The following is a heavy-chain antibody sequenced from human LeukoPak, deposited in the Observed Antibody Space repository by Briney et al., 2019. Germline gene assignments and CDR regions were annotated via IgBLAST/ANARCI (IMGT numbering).Heavy chain of an antibody. J-gene: IGHJ5*02. D-gene: IGHD3-22*01. CDR1: GYTFTNYY. V-gene: IGHV1-46*01. CDR3: ARVVPRYYDTSGANWFDP. Sequence: ASVKVSCKASGYTFTNYYMHWVRQAPGQGLEWMGIINPSSGSTSYAQKFQGRVTMTRDTSTSTVYLELNRLRSEDTAVYFCARVVPRYYDTSGANWFDPWGQGTLVTVSS. CDR2: INPSSGST.